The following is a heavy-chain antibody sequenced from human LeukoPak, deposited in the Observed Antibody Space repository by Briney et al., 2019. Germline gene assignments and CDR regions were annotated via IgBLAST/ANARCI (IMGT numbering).Heavy chain of an antibody. V-gene: IGHV3-23*01. J-gene: IGHJ4*02. CDR3: VRGGKGFWSGYYGYSLDY. Sequence: GGSLRLSCAASGFTFSIYAMNWVRQAPGKGLEWVSGISGSGDSTYYADSVKGRFTISRDNSKNTLYLQMTSLRAEDTAVYYCVRGGKGFWSGYYGYSLDYWGQGTLVTVSS. CDR1: GFTFSIYA. D-gene: IGHD3-3*01. CDR2: ISGSGDST.